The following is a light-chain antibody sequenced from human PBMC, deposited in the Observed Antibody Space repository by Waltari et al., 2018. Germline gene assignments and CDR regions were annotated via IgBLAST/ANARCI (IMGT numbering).Light chain of an antibody. CDR3: QQRTNWLYT. CDR1: QSVSSH. J-gene: IGKJ2*01. CDR2: DVS. V-gene: IGKV3-11*01. Sequence: ELVLTQSPATLSLSPGERATLSCRASQSVSSHLAWYQHKPGQAPRLLIYDVSNRATGIPARFSGSGSGTDFTLTISSLEPEDFAVYYCQQRTNWLYTFGQGTKLELK.